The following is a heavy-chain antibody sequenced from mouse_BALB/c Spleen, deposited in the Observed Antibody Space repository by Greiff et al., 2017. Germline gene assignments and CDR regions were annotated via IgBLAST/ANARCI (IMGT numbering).Heavy chain of an antibody. V-gene: IGHV1-15*01. D-gene: IGHD2-3*01. J-gene: IGHJ4*01. Sequence: VQLQQSGAELVRPGASVTLSCKASGYTFTDYEMHWVKQTPVHGLEWIGAIDPETGGTAYNQKFKGKATLTSDKSSSTAYMELPSLTSEDSAVYYCTRRRGDGYYGVAMDYWGQGTSVTVSA. CDR2: IDPETGGT. CDR3: TRRRGDGYYGVAMDY. CDR1: GYTFTDYE.